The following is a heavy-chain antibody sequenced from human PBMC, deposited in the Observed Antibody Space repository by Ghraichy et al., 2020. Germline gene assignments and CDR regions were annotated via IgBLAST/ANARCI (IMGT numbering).Heavy chain of an antibody. Sequence: SETLSLTCNVSGGSRIELSLYWAWIRQPPGKGLEWIGSIYYTGKTWYKPSLKRRVAMSLDMSNSQFSLRLMSVTAADTAVYFCATALGGTTWYDAFNVWGPWTMTTVSS. V-gene: IGHV4-39*07. CDR3: ATALGGTTWYDAFNV. J-gene: IGHJ3*01. CDR1: GGSRIELSLY. D-gene: IGHD1-26*01. CDR2: IYYTGKT.